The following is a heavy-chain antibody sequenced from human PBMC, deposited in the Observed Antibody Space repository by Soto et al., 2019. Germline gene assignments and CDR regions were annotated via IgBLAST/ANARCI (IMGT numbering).Heavy chain of an antibody. CDR3: ARDLGIAGYGMDV. CDR1: GYTFTSYG. V-gene: IGHV1-18*01. CDR2: ISAYNGNT. J-gene: IGHJ6*02. Sequence: QVQLVQSGAEVKKPGASVKVSCKASGYTFTSYGISWVRQAPGQGLEWMGWISAYNGNTNYAQKRQGRLTMTTDTSTSRADMELRSLRSDDTAVYYCARDLGIAGYGMDVWGQGTTVTVSS. D-gene: IGHD6-13*01.